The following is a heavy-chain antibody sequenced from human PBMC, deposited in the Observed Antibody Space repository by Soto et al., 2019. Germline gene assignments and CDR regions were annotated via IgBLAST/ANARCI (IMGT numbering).Heavy chain of an antibody. V-gene: IGHV4-39*07. D-gene: IGHD6-6*01. CDR2: IYYSGST. CDR3: ARGRGSSSPVYGYYYYYMDV. J-gene: IGHJ6*03. Sequence: SETPSLTCTVSGGSISSSSYYWGWIRQPPGKGLEWIGSIYYSGSTNYNPSLKSRVTISVDTSKNQFSLKLSSVTAADTAVYYCARGRGSSSPVYGYYYYYMDVWGKGTTVTVSS. CDR1: GGSISSSSYY.